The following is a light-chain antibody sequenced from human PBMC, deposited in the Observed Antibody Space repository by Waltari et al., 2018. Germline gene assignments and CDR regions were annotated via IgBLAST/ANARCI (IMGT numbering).Light chain of an antibody. V-gene: IGKV1-39*01. Sequence: DTLMTQSPSSLSASVGDRVPITCRASQPISTYVNWYQQTPGMAPKLLIFSSSPLHRGVSSRFSGSGSGTEFTLTISNLQPDDFATYYCQQSYSAPLAFGGGTKLDI. CDR3: QQSYSAPLA. CDR2: SSS. J-gene: IGKJ4*01. CDR1: QPISTY.